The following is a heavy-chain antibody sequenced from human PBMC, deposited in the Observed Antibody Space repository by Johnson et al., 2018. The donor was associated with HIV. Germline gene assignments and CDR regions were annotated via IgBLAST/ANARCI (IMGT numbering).Heavy chain of an antibody. Sequence: QVQLVESGGGVVQPGRSLRLSCAASGFTFSSYAMHWVRQAPGKGLEWVAVISYDGSNKYYADSVKGRFTISRDNSKNTLYLQMNSLRAEDTAAYYCARVPITMGRGVTLGAFDIWGQGTMVTVSS. CDR1: GFTFSSYA. V-gene: IGHV3-30-3*01. CDR2: ISYDGSNK. J-gene: IGHJ3*02. D-gene: IGHD3-10*01. CDR3: ARVPITMGRGVTLGAFDI.